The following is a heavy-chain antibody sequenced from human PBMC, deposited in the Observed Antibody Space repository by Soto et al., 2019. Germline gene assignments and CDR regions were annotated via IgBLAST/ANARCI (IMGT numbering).Heavy chain of an antibody. D-gene: IGHD3-16*01. J-gene: IGHJ5*02. CDR2: IYSSGDT. CDR1: GFSVSDNY. CDR3: ARDPSYGRVVSFDP. V-gene: IGHV3-66*01. Sequence: EVQMVESGGGLVQPGGSLRLSCAASGFSVSDNYVSWVRQAPGKGLEWISVIYSSGDTYYADSVKGRLTISRDNSRNTLYLQINDLTVEDTAIYYCARDPSYGRVVSFDPWGQGIQVTVSS.